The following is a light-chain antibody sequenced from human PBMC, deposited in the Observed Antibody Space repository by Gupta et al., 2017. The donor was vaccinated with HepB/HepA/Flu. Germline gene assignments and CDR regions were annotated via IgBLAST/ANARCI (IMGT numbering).Light chain of an antibody. CDR2: GAS. J-gene: IGKJ1*01. V-gene: IGKV3-15*01. Sequence: EIVMPQSPATLSVSPGERATLSCRASQSVSTNLAWYQQKPGQAPRLLIHGASTRATGIPARFSGRGSGTEFTPTISSLQAEDSAVYYCQQYENWPPWTFGQGTKVEIK. CDR1: QSVSTN. CDR3: QQYENWPPWT.